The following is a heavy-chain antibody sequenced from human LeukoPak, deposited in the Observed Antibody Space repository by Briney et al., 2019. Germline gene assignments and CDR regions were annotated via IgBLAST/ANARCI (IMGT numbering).Heavy chain of an antibody. D-gene: IGHD5-24*01. CDR3: ARGRDGYNFGYFDL. J-gene: IGHJ2*01. Sequence: GASVKVSCKASGYTFTSYDINWVRQATGQGLEWMGWMTPNSGYTGYAQKFQGRVTITRNTSITTAYMELSSLRFEDTAVYYCARGRDGYNFGYFDLWRRGTLVTVSS. CDR2: MTPNSGYT. V-gene: IGHV1-8*03. CDR1: GYTFTSYD.